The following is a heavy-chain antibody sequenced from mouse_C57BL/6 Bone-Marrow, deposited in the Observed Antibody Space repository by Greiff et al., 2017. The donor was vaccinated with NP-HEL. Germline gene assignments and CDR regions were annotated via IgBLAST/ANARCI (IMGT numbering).Heavy chain of an antibody. D-gene: IGHD1-1*01. V-gene: IGHV1-80*01. J-gene: IGHJ3*01. CDR2: IYPGDGDT. CDR3: ARDSYGSSPAWFAY. Sequence: QVQLQQSGAELVKPGASVKISCKASGYAFSSYWMNWVKQRPGKGLEWIGQIYPGDGDTNYNGKFKGKATLTADKSSSTAYMQLSSLTSEDSAVYFWARDSYGSSPAWFAYWGQGTLVTVSA. CDR1: GYAFSSYW.